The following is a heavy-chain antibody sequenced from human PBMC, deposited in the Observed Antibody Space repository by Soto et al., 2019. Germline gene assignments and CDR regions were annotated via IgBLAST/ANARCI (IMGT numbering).Heavy chain of an antibody. D-gene: IGHD3-9*01. J-gene: IGHJ5*02. CDR3: ARHVYDILTGYQPRGWFDP. V-gene: IGHV4-39*01. CDR2: IYYSGST. Sequence: ASETLSLTCTVSGGSISSSSYYWGWIRQPPGKGLEWIGSIYYSGSTYYNPSLKSRVTISVDTSKNQFSLKLSSVTAADTAVYYCARHVYDILTGYQPRGWFDPWGQGTLVTVSS. CDR1: GGSISSSSYY.